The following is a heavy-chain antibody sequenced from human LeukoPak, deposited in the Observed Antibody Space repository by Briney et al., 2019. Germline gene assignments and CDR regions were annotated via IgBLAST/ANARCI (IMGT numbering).Heavy chain of an antibody. Sequence: SQTLSLTCTVSGGSISSGSFYWNWIRQPAGKGLEWIGRIYNSGITNYSPSLKSRVTISVDTSKNHFSLKLSSVTAADTAVYYCARDNRYFDPSIYYYNGMDVWGQGTTVTVS. CDR3: ARDNRYFDPSIYYYNGMDV. CDR2: IYNSGIT. CDR1: GGSISSGSFY. J-gene: IGHJ6*02. D-gene: IGHD3-9*01. V-gene: IGHV4-61*02.